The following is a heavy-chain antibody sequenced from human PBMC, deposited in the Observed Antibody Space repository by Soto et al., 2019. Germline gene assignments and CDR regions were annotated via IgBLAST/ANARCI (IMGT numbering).Heavy chain of an antibody. CDR2: IYYSGST. CDR3: ARRDSGYDSARFDY. V-gene: IGHV4-31*03. Sequence: QVQLQESGPGLVKPSHTLSLTCTVSGGSMSSGGYYWSWIRQHPGKGLAWVGYIYYSGSTYYTPSLKSRVTISVDTSKNQFSLKLSSVTAADTAVYYCARRDSGYDSARFDYWGQGTLVTVSS. D-gene: IGHD5-12*01. J-gene: IGHJ4*02. CDR1: GGSMSSGGYY.